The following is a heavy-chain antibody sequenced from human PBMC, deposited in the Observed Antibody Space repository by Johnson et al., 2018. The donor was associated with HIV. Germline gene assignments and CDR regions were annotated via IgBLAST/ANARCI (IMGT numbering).Heavy chain of an antibody. Sequence: QMQLVESGGGVVQPGRSLRLSCAASGFTFSSYAMHWVRQAPDKWLEWVAVISYDGSNKYYADSVKGRFTISRDKSKNTLYLQMNSLRAEDTAVYYCAKDLSSSSRWGQGTMVTVSS. V-gene: IGHV3-30*04. CDR1: GFTFSSYA. D-gene: IGHD6-6*01. CDR2: ISYDGSNK. CDR3: AKDLSSSSR. J-gene: IGHJ3*01.